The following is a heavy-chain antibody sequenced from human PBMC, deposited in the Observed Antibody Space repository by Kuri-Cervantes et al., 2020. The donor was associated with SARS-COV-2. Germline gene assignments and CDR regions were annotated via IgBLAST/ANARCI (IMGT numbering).Heavy chain of an antibody. J-gene: IGHJ5*02. D-gene: IGHD2-2*02. Sequence: SETLSLTCTVSGGSISSYYWSWIRQPAGKGLEWIGRIYTSGSTNYNPSLKSRVTMSVDTSKNQFSLKLSSVTAADTAVYYCARGIVVVPAAIRGELYNWFDPWGQGTLVTVSS. CDR1: GGSISSYY. V-gene: IGHV4-4*07. CDR2: IYTSGST. CDR3: ARGIVVVPAAIRGELYNWFDP.